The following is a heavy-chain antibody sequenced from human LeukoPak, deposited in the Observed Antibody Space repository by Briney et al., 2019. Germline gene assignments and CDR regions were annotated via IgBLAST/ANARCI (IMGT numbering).Heavy chain of an antibody. D-gene: IGHD1-26*01. CDR1: GGSFSGYY. CDR2: INHSGST. V-gene: IGHV4-34*01. CDR3: AREVGATNSYYYYYMDV. J-gene: IGHJ6*03. Sequence: SETLSLTCAVYGGSFSGYYWSWIRQPPGKGLEWIGEINHSGSTNYNPSLKSRVTISVDTSKNQFSLKLSSVTAADTAVYYCAREVGATNSYYYYYMDVWGKGTTVTVSS.